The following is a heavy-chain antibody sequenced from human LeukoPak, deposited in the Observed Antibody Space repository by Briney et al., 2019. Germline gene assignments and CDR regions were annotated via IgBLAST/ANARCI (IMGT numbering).Heavy chain of an antibody. CDR2: ISSSSSTI. D-gene: IGHD2-21*02. CDR3: ARDDFEAADAFDI. V-gene: IGHV3-48*01. J-gene: IGHJ3*02. Sequence: PGGSLRLSCAASGFTFSSYSMNWVRQAPGKGLEWVSYISSSSSTIYYADSVKGRFTISRDNAKNSLYLQMNSLRAEDTAVYYCARDDFEAADAFDIWGQGTMVTVSS. CDR1: GFTFSSYS.